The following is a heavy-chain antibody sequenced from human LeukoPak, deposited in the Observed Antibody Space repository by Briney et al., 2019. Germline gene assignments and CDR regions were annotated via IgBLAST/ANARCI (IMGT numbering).Heavy chain of an antibody. D-gene: IGHD3-22*01. CDR3: ATLPTLYYYDSSGPTRYYYYMDV. CDR2: IYYSGST. CDR1: GGSISSSSYY. J-gene: IGHJ6*03. Sequence: SETLSLTCTVSGGSISSSSYYWGWLRQPPGKGLEWIGSIYYSGSTYYNSSLKSRVTISVDTSKNQFSLKLSSVTAADTAVYYCATLPTLYYYDSSGPTRYYYYMDVWGKGTTVTVSS. V-gene: IGHV4-39*07.